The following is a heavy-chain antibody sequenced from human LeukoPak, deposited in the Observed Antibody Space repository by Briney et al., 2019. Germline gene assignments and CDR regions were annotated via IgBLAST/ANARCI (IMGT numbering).Heavy chain of an antibody. J-gene: IGHJ4*02. V-gene: IGHV1-24*01. CDR2: FDPEDGET. CDR3: ATDEPWWEQQQLARRY. CDR1: GYTLTELS. D-gene: IGHD6-13*01. Sequence: ASVKVSCKVSGYTLTELSMHWVRQAPGKGLEWMGGFDPEDGETIYAQKFQGRVTMTEDTSTDTAYMELSSLRSEDTAVYYCATDEPWWEQQQLARRYWGQGTLVTVSS.